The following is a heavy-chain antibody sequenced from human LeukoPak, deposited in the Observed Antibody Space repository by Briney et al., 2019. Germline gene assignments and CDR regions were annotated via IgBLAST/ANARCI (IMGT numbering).Heavy chain of an antibody. CDR2: ISSSSSYI. Sequence: PGGSLRLSCTASGFTFGDYAMTWVRQAPGKGLEWVSSISSSSSYIYYADSAKGRFTISRDNSKNTLYLQMNSLRAEDTAVYYCAKGGYSNGRYYYYYMDVWGEGTTVTVSS. J-gene: IGHJ6*03. CDR1: GFTFGDYA. V-gene: IGHV3-21*04. D-gene: IGHD5-18*01. CDR3: AKGGYSNGRYYYYYMDV.